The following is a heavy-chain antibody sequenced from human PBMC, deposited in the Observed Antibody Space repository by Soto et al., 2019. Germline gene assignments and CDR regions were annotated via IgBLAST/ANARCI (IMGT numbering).Heavy chain of an antibody. CDR3: TKQGDYYYYYGMDV. V-gene: IGHV3-23*01. CDR1: GFTFSSYA. J-gene: IGHJ6*02. CDR2: ISGSGGST. Sequence: GGSLRLSCAASGFTFSSYAMSWVRQAPGKGLEWVSAISGSGGSTYYADSVKGRFTISRDNSKNTLYLQMNSLRAEDTAVYYCTKQGDYYYYYGMDVWGQGTTVTVSS.